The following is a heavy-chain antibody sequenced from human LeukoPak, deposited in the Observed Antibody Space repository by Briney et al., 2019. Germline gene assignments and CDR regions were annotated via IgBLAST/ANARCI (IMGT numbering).Heavy chain of an antibody. D-gene: IGHD2-2*01. Sequence: SETLSLTCTVSGGSLSSGDYYWSWIRQPPGKSLEWIGYIYYSGSTYYNPSLKCRVTISVDTSKNQFSLKLSSVTAADTAVYYCARAPVVPAAMGGPFDYWGQGTLVTVSS. CDR2: IYYSGST. J-gene: IGHJ4*02. CDR1: GGSLSSGDYY. CDR3: ARAPVVPAAMGGPFDY. V-gene: IGHV4-30-4*01.